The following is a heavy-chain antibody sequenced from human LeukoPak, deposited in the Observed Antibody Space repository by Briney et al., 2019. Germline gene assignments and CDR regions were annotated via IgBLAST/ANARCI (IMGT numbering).Heavy chain of an antibody. Sequence: ASVKASCKASGYTFTGYYMHWVRKAPGQGLEWMGWINPNSGGTNYAQKFQGRVTMTRDTSISTAYMELSRLRSDDAAVYYCARVTMTDAFDIWGQGTMVTVSS. V-gene: IGHV1-2*02. CDR2: INPNSGGT. CDR1: GYTFTGYY. D-gene: IGHD3-22*01. CDR3: ARVTMTDAFDI. J-gene: IGHJ3*02.